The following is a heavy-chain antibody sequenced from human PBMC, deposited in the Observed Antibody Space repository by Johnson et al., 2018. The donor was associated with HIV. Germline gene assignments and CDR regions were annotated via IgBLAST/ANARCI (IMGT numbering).Heavy chain of an antibody. CDR1: GFTFSDHY. CDR2: ISGSGSII. D-gene: IGHD3-22*01. Sequence: VESGGGLVKPGGSLKLSCAVSGFTFSDHYMSWIRQTPGKGLQWVSYISGSGSIIYSTDSVQGRFTISRDNVKNSLYLQMDSLRPEDTAVYYCARERNMIVVDDDAFDIWGQGTMVTVSS. V-gene: IGHV3-11*04. CDR3: ARERNMIVVDDDAFDI. J-gene: IGHJ3*02.